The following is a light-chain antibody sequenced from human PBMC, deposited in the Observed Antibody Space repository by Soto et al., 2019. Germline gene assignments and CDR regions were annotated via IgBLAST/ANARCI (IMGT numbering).Light chain of an antibody. CDR3: AAWDDSQNGYV. Sequence: QSVLTQPPSASGTPGQRVTISCSGSSSNIGSNTVSWYQQLPGTAPKLLIYTNNQRPSGGPDRFSGSKSGTSASLAISGLQSEDEADYYCAAWDDSQNGYVFGAGTKLTVL. CDR1: SSNIGSNT. CDR2: TNN. J-gene: IGLJ1*01. V-gene: IGLV1-44*01.